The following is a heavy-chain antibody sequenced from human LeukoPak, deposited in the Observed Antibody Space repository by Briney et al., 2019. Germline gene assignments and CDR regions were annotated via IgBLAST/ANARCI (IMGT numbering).Heavy chain of an antibody. V-gene: IGHV3-21*01. CDR1: GFTFSSYS. Sequence: PGGSLRLSCAASGFTFSSYSMNWVRQAPGKGLEWVSSISSSSSYIYYADSVKGRFTISRDNAKTSLYLPMNSLRAEDTAVYYYAKRGYCRGGTSFSHDAFDIWGQGTMVTVSS. CDR2: ISSSSSYI. D-gene: IGHD2-15*01. J-gene: IGHJ3*02. CDR3: AKRGYCRGGTSFSHDAFDI.